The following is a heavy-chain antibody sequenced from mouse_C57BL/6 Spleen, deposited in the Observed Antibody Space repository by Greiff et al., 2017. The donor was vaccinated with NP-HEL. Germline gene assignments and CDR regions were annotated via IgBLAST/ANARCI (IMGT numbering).Heavy chain of an antibody. CDR2: IYPRSGNT. CDR3: ARWDSSGAMDY. D-gene: IGHD3-2*02. CDR1: GYTFTSYG. Sequence: QVQLKESGAELARPGASVKLSCKASGYTFTSYGISWVKQRTGQGLEWIGEIYPRSGNTYYNEKFKGKATLTADKSSSTAYMELRSLTSEDSAVYFCARWDSSGAMDYWGQGTSVTVSS. V-gene: IGHV1-81*01. J-gene: IGHJ4*01.